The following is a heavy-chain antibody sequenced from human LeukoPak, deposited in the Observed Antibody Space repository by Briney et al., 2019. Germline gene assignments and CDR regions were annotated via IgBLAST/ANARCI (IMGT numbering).Heavy chain of an antibody. V-gene: IGHV3-66*01. Sequence: GGSLRLSCAASGFTVSRNYMTWVRQAPGKGLEWVSVIYSDGSTFYTDSVKGRFTTSRDNSKNTLYLQMNSLRVEDTAVYYCATDFRYGSAWGPGTLLTVSS. CDR1: GFTVSRNY. CDR2: IYSDGST. J-gene: IGHJ4*02. D-gene: IGHD3-10*01. CDR3: ATDFRYGSA.